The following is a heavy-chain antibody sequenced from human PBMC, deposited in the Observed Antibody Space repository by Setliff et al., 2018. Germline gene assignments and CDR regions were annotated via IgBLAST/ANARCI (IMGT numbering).Heavy chain of an antibody. Sequence: GGSLRLSCVASGFTFSNYGIHWVRQAPGKGLEWVALIWNDGSNKFYGDSVRGRFTISRDNAKNSLYLQMNSLRAEDTAVYYCAKNGGDIVVVPAAPIDYWGQGTPVTVSS. J-gene: IGHJ4*02. V-gene: IGHV3-33*06. CDR2: IWNDGSNK. D-gene: IGHD2-2*01. CDR1: GFTFSNYG. CDR3: AKNGGDIVVVPAAPIDY.